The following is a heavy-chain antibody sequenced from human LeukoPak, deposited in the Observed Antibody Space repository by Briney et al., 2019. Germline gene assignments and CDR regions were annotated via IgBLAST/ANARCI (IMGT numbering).Heavy chain of an antibody. CDR1: GFTFSSYA. Sequence: PGRSLRLSCAASGFTFSSYAMHWVRQAPGKGLEWVAVISYDGSNKYYADSVKGRFTISRDNSKNTLYLQMNSLRAEDTAVYYCAKSADYYYYYYMDVWGKGTTVTVSS. CDR3: AKSADYYYYYYMDV. J-gene: IGHJ6*03. V-gene: IGHV3-30-3*02. CDR2: ISYDGSNK.